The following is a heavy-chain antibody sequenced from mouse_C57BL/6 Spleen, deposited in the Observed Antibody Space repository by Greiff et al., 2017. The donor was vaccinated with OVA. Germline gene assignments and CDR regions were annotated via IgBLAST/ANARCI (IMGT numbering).Heavy chain of an antibody. Sequence: VQLQQPGAELVMPGASVKLSCKASGYTFTSYWMHWVKQRPGQGLEWIGEIDPSDSYTNYNQKFKGKSTLTVDKSSSTAYMELNSLTSEDSAVYYCARDYGSSYDWYFDVWGTGTTVTVSS. D-gene: IGHD1-1*01. V-gene: IGHV1-69*01. CDR2: IDPSDSYT. J-gene: IGHJ1*03. CDR3: ARDYGSSYDWYFDV. CDR1: GYTFTSYW.